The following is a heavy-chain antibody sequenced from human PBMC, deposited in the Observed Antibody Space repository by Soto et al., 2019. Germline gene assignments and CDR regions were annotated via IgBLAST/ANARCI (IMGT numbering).Heavy chain of an antibody. CDR2: IYYSGTT. Sequence: SETLSLTCIVSGGSINSSYYWGWIRQPPGKAPEWIGSIYYSGTTYYNPSLKSRVTISVDSSRNQFSLKMTSVTDPDTAVYYCSRFAARPPFGYWGQGLLVTVSS. CDR3: SRFAARPPFGY. V-gene: IGHV4-39*01. J-gene: IGHJ4*02. D-gene: IGHD6-6*01. CDR1: GGSINSSYY.